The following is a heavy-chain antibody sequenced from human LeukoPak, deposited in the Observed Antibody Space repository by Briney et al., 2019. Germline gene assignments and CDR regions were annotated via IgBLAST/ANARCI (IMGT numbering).Heavy chain of an antibody. J-gene: IGHJ4*02. CDR3: ARDGASTDDY. Sequence: ASVKVSCKTSGYTFSNFGINWVRQAPGQGLEWMGWISGNNDNPNYGQKFQGRFTVTTDSSTSTAYMELRNLRFDDTAVYYCARDGASTDDYWGQGTLVTVSS. D-gene: IGHD2-2*01. CDR2: ISGNNDNP. V-gene: IGHV1-18*01. CDR1: GYTFSNFG.